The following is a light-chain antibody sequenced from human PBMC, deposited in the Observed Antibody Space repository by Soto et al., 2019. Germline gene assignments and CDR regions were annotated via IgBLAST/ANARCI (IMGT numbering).Light chain of an antibody. CDR3: EYYSSLSGLT. CDR2: EAS. CDR1: QSIGPW. J-gene: IGKJ4*01. V-gene: IGKV1-5*03. Sequence: DIQMTQSPSTLSASVGDRVTITCRASQSIGPWLAWYQQKPGKAPKLLIYEASNLQSGVPSRFSGSGSATEFTLTISSLQPDAFATYYCEYYSSLSGLTFGGGTKVDI.